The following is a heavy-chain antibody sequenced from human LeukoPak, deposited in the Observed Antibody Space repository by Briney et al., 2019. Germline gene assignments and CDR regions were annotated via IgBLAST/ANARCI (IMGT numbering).Heavy chain of an antibody. CDR3: TRADFGVLTKY. CDR1: GFTFSDYW. D-gene: IGHD3-3*01. Sequence: GGSLRLSCAASGFTFSDYWMHWARQAPGKGLVWVSRINSDGSSTNYADSVKGRFTISRDNAKSTLYLQMNSLRAEDTAVYYCTRADFGVLTKYWGQGTLVTVSS. CDR2: INSDGSST. J-gene: IGHJ4*02. V-gene: IGHV3-74*01.